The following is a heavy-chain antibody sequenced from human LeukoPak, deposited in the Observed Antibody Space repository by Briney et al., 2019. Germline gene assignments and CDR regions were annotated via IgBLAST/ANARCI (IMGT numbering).Heavy chain of an antibody. CDR1: GYSISSGYY. V-gene: IGHV4-38-2*02. J-gene: IGHJ6*04. CDR2: IYHSGST. CDR3: ARGTIFGVVMSPTGMDV. D-gene: IGHD3-3*01. Sequence: SETLSLTCTVSGYSISSGYYWGWIRQPPGKGLEWIGSIYHSGSTYYNPSLKSRVTISVDTSKNQFSLKLSSVTAADTAVYYCARGTIFGVVMSPTGMDVWGKGTTVTVSS.